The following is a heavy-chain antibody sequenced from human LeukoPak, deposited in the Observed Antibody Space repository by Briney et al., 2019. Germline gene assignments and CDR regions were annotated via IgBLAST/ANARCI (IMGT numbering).Heavy chain of an antibody. D-gene: IGHD2-8*01. J-gene: IGHJ4*02. Sequence: GGSRRLSCGASGFTFSSYAMSWVRQAPGKGLEWVSSIRGGGDNTYYADSVKGRFTISRDNSKNTLYLQMNSLRAEDTAVYYCARASYCSNGVCYLVEYWGQGTLVTVSS. CDR2: IRGGGDNT. CDR3: ARASYCSNGVCYLVEY. V-gene: IGHV3-23*01. CDR1: GFTFSSYA.